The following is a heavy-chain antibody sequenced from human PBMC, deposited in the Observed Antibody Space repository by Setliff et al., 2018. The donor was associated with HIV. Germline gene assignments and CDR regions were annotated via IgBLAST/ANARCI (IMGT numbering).Heavy chain of an antibody. V-gene: IGHV1-18*01. D-gene: IGHD6-13*01. CDR1: GYTFTSYG. CDR2: ISAYNGNT. CDR3: ARDSRYFGYSSSFGDY. Sequence: ASVKVSCKASGYTFTSYGISWVRQAPGQGLEWMGWISAYNGNTKYAQKLQGRVTMITDTSTSTTYMELRSLRSDDTAVYYCARDSRYFGYSSSFGDYWGQGTLVTVSS. J-gene: IGHJ4*02.